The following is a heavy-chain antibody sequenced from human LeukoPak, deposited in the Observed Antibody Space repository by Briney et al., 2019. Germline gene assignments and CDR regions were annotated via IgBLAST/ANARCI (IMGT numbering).Heavy chain of an antibody. J-gene: IGHJ4*02. CDR2: ISGSGGST. V-gene: IGHV3-23*01. CDR3: AKASGGYDSSGYFYYFGY. CDR1: GFTFSSYA. Sequence: PGGSLRLSCAASGFTFSSYAMSWVRQAPGKGLEWVSAISGSGGSTYYADSVKGRFTISRDNSKNTLYLQMNSLRAEDTAVYYCAKASGGYDSSGYFYYFGYWGQGTLVTISS. D-gene: IGHD3-22*01.